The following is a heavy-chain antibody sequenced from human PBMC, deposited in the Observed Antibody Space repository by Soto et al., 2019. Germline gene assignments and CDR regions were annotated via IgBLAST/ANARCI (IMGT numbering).Heavy chain of an antibody. CDR2: ISAYNGNT. Sequence: QVQLVQSGAEVKKPGASVKVSCKASGYTFTSYGINWVRQAPGQGLEWMGWISAYNGNTHYEQKLPVRVTTTTVTSPSTAYMELRSPRADDTALYDGAGVPGGYDFAYWGQGTLVTVSS. J-gene: IGHJ4*02. D-gene: IGHD3-3*01. CDR1: GYTFTSYG. V-gene: IGHV1-18*01. CDR3: AGVPGGYDFAY.